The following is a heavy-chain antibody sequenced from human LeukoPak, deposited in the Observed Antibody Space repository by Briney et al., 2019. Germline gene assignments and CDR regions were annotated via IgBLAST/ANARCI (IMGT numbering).Heavy chain of an antibody. J-gene: IGHJ6*03. CDR2: ISSSSSYI. CDR3: AREAAAGTFYYYYYMDV. V-gene: IGHV3-21*01. D-gene: IGHD6-13*01. Sequence: PGGSLRLSCAASGFTFSSYSMNWVRQAPGKGLEWVSSISSSSSYIYYADSVKGRFTISRDNAKNSLYLQMNSLRAEDTAVYYCAREAAAGTFYYYYYMDVWGKGTTVTVSS. CDR1: GFTFSSYS.